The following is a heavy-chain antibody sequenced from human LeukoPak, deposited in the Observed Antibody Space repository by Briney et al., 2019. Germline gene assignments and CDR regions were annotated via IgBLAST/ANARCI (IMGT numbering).Heavy chain of an antibody. V-gene: IGHV3-23*01. D-gene: IGHD6-13*01. CDR2: ISGSGSST. J-gene: IGHJ4*02. Sequence: GGSLRFSCAASGLTFSSYVMSWVRQAPGKGLEWVSAISGSGSSTYYADSVQGRFTVSRDNSKNTLYLQMNSLRAEDTAVYYCAKDGSSSWSPLNFDYWGRGTLVTVSS. CDR3: AKDGSSSWSPLNFDY. CDR1: GLTFSSYV.